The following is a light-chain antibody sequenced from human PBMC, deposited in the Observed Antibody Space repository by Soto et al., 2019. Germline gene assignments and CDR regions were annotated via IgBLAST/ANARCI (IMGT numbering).Light chain of an antibody. J-gene: IGLJ1*01. CDR1: SSDVGAYNY. V-gene: IGLV2-14*01. CDR2: GVS. CDR3: SSYTSSTFYV. Sequence: QSVLTQPASVSGSLGQSITISCTGTSSDVGAYNYVSWYQQHPGTAPKLLICGVSDRPSGVSNRFSGSKSGNTGSLTISGLQAEDEATYYCSSYTSSTFYVFGTGTKLTVL.